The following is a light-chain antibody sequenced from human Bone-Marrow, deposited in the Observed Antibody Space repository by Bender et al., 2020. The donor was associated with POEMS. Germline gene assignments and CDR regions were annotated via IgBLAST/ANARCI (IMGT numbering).Light chain of an antibody. Sequence: SYELTQPPSVSVAPGQTAKITCGGINIGTKSVYWYQQQPGQAPVLVIYDDSDRPSGIPGRFSGSNSGHTATLTISRVEVGDEADYYCQVWDSTNDHVVFGGGTKVTVL. CDR2: DDS. CDR1: NIGTKS. CDR3: QVWDSTNDHVV. J-gene: IGLJ2*01. V-gene: IGLV3-21*02.